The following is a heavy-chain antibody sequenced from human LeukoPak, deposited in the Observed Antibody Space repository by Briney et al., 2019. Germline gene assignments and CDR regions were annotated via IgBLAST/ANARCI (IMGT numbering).Heavy chain of an antibody. CDR2: ISSSSSTI. Sequence: GGSLRLSCAGSGFTFGSYWVNWVRQAPGKGLEWVSYISSSSSTIYYADSVKGRFTISRDNAKNSLYLQMNSLRAEDTAVYYCARGLVGATISPVDYWGQGTLVTVSS. D-gene: IGHD1-26*01. CDR3: ARGLVGATISPVDY. V-gene: IGHV3-48*01. CDR1: GFTFGSYW. J-gene: IGHJ4*02.